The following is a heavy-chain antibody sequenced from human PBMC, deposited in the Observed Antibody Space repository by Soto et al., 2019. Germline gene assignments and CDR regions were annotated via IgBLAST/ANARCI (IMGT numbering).Heavy chain of an antibody. V-gene: IGHV3-30*18. J-gene: IGHJ4*02. CDR3: VKGIGHYWARDY. Sequence: QVQLVESGGGVVQPGRSLRLSCAASGFTFSNYGMYWVRQAPGKGLEWVAFISYDGSSKFYADPMKGRHTISRDNSGNALYLQMNSLRAEDTAVYYCVKGIGHYWARDYRGQGSLVAVS. D-gene: IGHD2-8*02. CDR2: ISYDGSSK. CDR1: GFTFSNYG.